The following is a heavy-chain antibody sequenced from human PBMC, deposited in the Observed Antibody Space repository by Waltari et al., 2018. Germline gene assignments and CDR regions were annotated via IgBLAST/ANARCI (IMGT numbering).Heavy chain of an antibody. J-gene: IGHJ5*02. CDR1: GGRITSYY. D-gene: IGHD1-1*01. CDR2: LDQTGET. Sequence: QVQLQESGPGLVRPSETLSLTCSVSGGRITSYYWSWIRQPPGKRMEWIGCLDQTGETNYNSPLKSRVTISVDTSKNQFSLKLTSVTAADTAVYYCARGQVGTLGTWWFDPWGQGTLVTVSS. V-gene: IGHV4-59*01. CDR3: ARGQVGTLGTWWFDP.